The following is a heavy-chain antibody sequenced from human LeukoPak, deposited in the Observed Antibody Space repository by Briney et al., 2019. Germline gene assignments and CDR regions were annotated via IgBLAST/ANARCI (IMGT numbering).Heavy chain of an antibody. CDR3: GTAPDSWDEYYYYYYYMDV. CDR2: ISGSGGST. CDR1: GFTFSSYA. D-gene: IGHD6-13*01. J-gene: IGHJ6*03. V-gene: IGHV3-23*01. Sequence: PGGSLRLSCAASGFTFSSYAMSWVRQAPGKGLEWVSAISGSGGSTYYADSVKGRFTISRDNSKNTLYLQMNSLRAEDTAVYYCGTAPDSWDEYYYYYYYMDVWGKGTTVTVSS.